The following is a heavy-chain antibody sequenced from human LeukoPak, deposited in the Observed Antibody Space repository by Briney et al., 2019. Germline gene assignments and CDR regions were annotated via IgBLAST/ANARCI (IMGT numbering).Heavy chain of an antibody. D-gene: IGHD6-13*01. J-gene: IGHJ4*02. CDR3: ARDPDSSSWYGTFGY. V-gene: IGHV3-23*01. CDR2: ISGSGDTT. Sequence: PRGSPRLSCAASGFTFSSYAMNSVRQAPGKGLEWLSAISGSGDTTYYADSVRGRFTISRDNSKNTLYLQINSLRAEDTAVYYCARDPDSSSWYGTFGYWGQGILVAVSS. CDR1: GFTFSSYA.